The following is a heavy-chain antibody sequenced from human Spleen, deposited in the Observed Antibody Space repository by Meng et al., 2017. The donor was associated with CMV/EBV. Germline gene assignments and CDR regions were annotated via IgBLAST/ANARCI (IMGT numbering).Heavy chain of an antibody. CDR2: IYGDSSRV. Sequence: SLKISCAASRFSSNDFAMHWLRQVPGKGLEWVGGIYGDSSRVGYADSVRGRFSISRDNAKNSLYLQMNSLRSEDTAFYYCAKDISFHGMAIPDNWGQGSLVTVSS. V-gene: IGHV3-9*02. CDR3: AKDISFHGMAIPDN. D-gene: IGHD5-24*01. J-gene: IGHJ4*02. CDR1: RFSSNDFA.